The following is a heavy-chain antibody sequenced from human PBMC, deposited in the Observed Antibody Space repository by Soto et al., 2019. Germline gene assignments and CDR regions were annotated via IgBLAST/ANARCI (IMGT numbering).Heavy chain of an antibody. V-gene: IGHV4-39*01. J-gene: IGHJ1*01. D-gene: IGHD1-7*01. CDR2: IYQSGSA. CDR1: GVSISSSTQY. CDR3: ARQENS. Sequence: PSETLSLTCTVSGVSISSSTQYWGWIRQPPGKGLEWIGSIYQSGSAYYNPSFKSRVSISVDPSKNQFSLTLDSVTAADTAVYYCARQENSWGQGTLVTVS.